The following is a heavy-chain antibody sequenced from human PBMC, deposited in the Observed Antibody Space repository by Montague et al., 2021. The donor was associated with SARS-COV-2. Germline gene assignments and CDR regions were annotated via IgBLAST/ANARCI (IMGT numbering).Heavy chain of an antibody. CDR2: IYYTGST. CDR1: GGSISRSY. D-gene: IGHD2-8*01. Sequence: SETLSLTCTVSGGSISRSYWSWIRQPPGKGLEWIGYIYYTGSTNYNPSLKSRVTMSVDTSKNQLSLKLISVAAADTAVYFCARHMSDCSKGICHTYYYYGWDVRGPGTT. CDR3: ARHMSDCSKGICHTYYYYGWDV. J-gene: IGHJ6*02. V-gene: IGHV4-59*08.